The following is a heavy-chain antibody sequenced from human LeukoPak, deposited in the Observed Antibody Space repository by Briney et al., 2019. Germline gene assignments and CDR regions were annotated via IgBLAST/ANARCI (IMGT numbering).Heavy chain of an antibody. J-gene: IGHJ4*02. CDR3: AGITYYYDSSGYSFDY. D-gene: IGHD3-22*01. Sequence: QTGGSLRLSCAASGFTFSSYAMHWVRQAPGKGLEWVAVISYDGSNKYYADSVKGRFTISRDNSKNTLYLQMNSLRAEDTAVYYCAGITYYYDSSGYSFDYWGQGTLVTVSS. CDR1: GFTFSSYA. CDR2: ISYDGSNK. V-gene: IGHV3-30*04.